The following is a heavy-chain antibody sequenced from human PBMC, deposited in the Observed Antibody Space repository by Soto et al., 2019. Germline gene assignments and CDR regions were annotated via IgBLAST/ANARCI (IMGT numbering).Heavy chain of an antibody. J-gene: IGHJ3*02. CDR1: GYTFTNYA. CDR2: INSGNGNT. CDR3: ARGKGDGYNSFDI. D-gene: IGHD5-12*01. V-gene: IGHV1-3*01. Sequence: QVQLVQSGAEVKKPGASVKVCCKASGYTFTNYAMHWVRQAPGQRLEWMGWINSGNGNTKYSQKLQGRVTITRDTSANTAYMEVSSLRSEDTAVYYCARGKGDGYNSFDIWGQGTMVTVSS.